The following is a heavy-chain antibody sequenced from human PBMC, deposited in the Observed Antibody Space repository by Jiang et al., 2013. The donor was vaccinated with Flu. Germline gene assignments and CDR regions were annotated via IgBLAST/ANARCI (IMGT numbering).Heavy chain of an antibody. CDR1: GGSISSSSYY. CDR2: IYYSGTT. CDR3: ARLQLGYCSGGTCYTREIDY. D-gene: IGHD2-15*01. J-gene: IGHJ4*02. V-gene: IGHV4-39*02. Sequence: LTCTVSGGSISSSSYYWGWIRQPPGKGLEWIVSIYYSGTTYYNPSLKSRVTISVDTSKNHLSLKLRSVTAADTAVYYCARLQLGYCSGGTCYTREIDYWGQGTLVTVSS.